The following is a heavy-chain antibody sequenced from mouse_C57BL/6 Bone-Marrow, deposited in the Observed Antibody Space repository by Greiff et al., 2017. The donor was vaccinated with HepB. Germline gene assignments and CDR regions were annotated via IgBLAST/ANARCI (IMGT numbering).Heavy chain of an antibody. D-gene: IGHD1-1*01. CDR3: ARNLLLHYYAMDY. Sequence: QVQLKQSGTELVKPGASVKLSCKASGYTFTSYWMHWVKQRPGQGLEWIGNINPSNGGTNYNEKFKSKATLTVDKSSSTAYMQLSSLTSEDSAVYYCARNLLLHYYAMDYWGQGTSVTVSS. J-gene: IGHJ4*01. CDR2: INPSNGGT. V-gene: IGHV1-53*01. CDR1: GYTFTSYW.